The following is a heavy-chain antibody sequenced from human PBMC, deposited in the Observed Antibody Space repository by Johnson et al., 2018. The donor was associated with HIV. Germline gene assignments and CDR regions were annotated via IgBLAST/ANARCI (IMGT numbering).Heavy chain of an antibody. Sequence: HVQLVESGGGVVQPGGSLRLSCAASGFTFSSYGMHWVRQAPGKGLEWVAFIWYDDSNEYYGESVKGRFTISRDNSKNTLYLQMSSLRAEDTAVYYCATSGIHFAFDIWGQGTMVTVSS. CDR2: IWYDDSNE. J-gene: IGHJ3*02. V-gene: IGHV3-30*02. CDR3: ATSGIHFAFDI. D-gene: IGHD1-26*01. CDR1: GFTFSSYG.